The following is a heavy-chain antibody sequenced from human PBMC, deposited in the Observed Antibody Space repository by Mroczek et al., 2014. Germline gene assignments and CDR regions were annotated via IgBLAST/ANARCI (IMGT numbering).Heavy chain of an antibody. CDR3: ARDFGYSSSPYFDY. Sequence: QVQLQESGPGLVKPSETLSLTCTVSGGSISSYYWSWIRQPPGKGLEWIGYIYYSGSTNYNPSLKSRVTISVDTSKNQFSLKLSSVTAADTAVYYCARDFGYSSSPYFDYWGQGTLVTVSS. J-gene: IGHJ4*02. D-gene: IGHD6-6*01. CDR2: IYYSGST. V-gene: IGHV4-59*01. CDR1: GGSISSYY.